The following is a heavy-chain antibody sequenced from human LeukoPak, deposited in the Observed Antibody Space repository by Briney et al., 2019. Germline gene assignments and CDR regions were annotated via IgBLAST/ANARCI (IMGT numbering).Heavy chain of an antibody. CDR3: AKRSCGGGSCNFDY. V-gene: IGHV3-23*01. Sequence: GGSLRLSCAASGFTFSNYAMSWVRQAPGKGLEWVSAISDSGGATNCADSVKGRFTTSRDNSKNTLYLQMNSLRAEDTAVYYCAKRSCGGGSCNFDYWGQGTLVTVSS. CDR1: GFTFSNYA. CDR2: ISDSGGAT. D-gene: IGHD2-15*01. J-gene: IGHJ4*02.